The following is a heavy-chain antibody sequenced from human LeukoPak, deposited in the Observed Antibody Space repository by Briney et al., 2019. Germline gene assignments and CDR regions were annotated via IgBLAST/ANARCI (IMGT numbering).Heavy chain of an antibody. CDR2: FDPEDGET. D-gene: IGHD4-17*01. V-gene: IGHV1-24*01. CDR3: ARDLIGMVRGDYVGWFDP. Sequence: ASVKASCKXSGYTLTELSMHWVRQAPGKGLEWMGGFDPEDGETIYSQKFQGRVAMTEDTSTDTAYMELSSLRSEDTAVYYCARDLIGMVRGDYVGWFDPWGQGTLVTVSS. CDR1: GYTLTELS. J-gene: IGHJ5*02.